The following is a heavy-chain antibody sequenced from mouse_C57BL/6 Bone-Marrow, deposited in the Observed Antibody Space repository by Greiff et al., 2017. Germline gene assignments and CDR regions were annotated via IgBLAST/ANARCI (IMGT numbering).Heavy chain of an antibody. CDR3: ARKPFYYGYAMDY. Sequence: QVQLQQSGAELARPGASVKLSCKASGYTFTSYCISWVKQRPGQGLEWIGEIYPRSGNTNYNEKFKGKATLTADKSSSTAYMELRSLTSEDSAVYYCARKPFYYGYAMDYWGQGTAVTVSS. CDR2: IYPRSGNT. CDR1: GYTFTSYC. J-gene: IGHJ4*01. V-gene: IGHV1-81*01. D-gene: IGHD1-1*02.